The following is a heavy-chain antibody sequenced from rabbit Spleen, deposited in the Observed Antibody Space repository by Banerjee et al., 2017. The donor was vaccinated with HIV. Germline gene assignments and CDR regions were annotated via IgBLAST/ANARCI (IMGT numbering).Heavy chain of an antibody. CDR2: IYGGLSGTT. CDR1: GFGFSSSYY. J-gene: IGHJ6*01. Sequence: QSLEESGGGLVQPGGSLKLSCTASGFGFSSSYYMCWVRQAPGKGLEWIACIYGGLSGTTRYASWVPGRFTISGSTSLNTVDLKMTSLTDADTATYFCARDTGTSFSTYGMDLWGPGTLVTVS. CDR3: ARDTGTSFSTYGMDL. V-gene: IGHV1S43*01. D-gene: IGHD8-1*01.